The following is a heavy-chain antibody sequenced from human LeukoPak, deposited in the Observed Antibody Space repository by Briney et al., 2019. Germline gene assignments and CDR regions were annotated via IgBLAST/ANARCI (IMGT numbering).Heavy chain of an antibody. CDR1: GGSISSYY. V-gene: IGHV4-59*12. CDR2: IYYSGST. CDR3: ARDKMGLSYYFDY. Sequence: SETLSLTCTVSGGSISSYYWSWIRQPPGKGLEWIGYIYYSGSTYYNPSLKSRVTISVDTSKNQFSLKLSSVTAADTAVYYCARDKMGLSYYFDYWGQGTLVTVSS. D-gene: IGHD3-16*02. J-gene: IGHJ4*02.